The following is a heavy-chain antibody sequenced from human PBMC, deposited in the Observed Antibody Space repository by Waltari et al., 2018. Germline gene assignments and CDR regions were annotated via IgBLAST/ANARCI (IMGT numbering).Heavy chain of an antibody. CDR3: ARGLVTAVGYGDF. V-gene: IGHV3-74*01. CDR2: MNTGAGDT. D-gene: IGHD6-13*01. J-gene: IGHJ4*02. Sequence: EEQLVESGGGLVQPGGSLRLSCAASGFTFSNYWMHWVRQAPGKGLVWVAVMNTGAGDTRYADSGRGRFTISRDDAKNTVYLQMNSLGDEDTAVYYCARGLVTAVGYGDFWGQGTLVTVSS. CDR1: GFTFSNYW.